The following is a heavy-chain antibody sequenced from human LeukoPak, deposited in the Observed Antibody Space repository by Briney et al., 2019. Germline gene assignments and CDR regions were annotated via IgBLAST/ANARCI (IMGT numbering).Heavy chain of an antibody. CDR2: INHSGST. V-gene: IGHV4-34*01. D-gene: IGHD3-16*02. CDR3: ARAKIMIPFGGVIDSDAFDI. J-gene: IGHJ3*02. Sequence: KPSETLSLTCAVYGGSFSGYYWSWIRQPPGKGLEWIGEINHSGSTNYNPSLKSRVTISVDTSKNQFSLKLSSVTAADTAVYYCARAKIMIPFGGVIDSDAFDIWGQGTMVTVSS. CDR1: GGSFSGYY.